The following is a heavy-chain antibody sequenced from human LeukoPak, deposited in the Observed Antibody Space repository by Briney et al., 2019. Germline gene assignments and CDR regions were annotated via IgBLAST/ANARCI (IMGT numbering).Heavy chain of an antibody. D-gene: IGHD1-14*01. Sequence: GGSLRLSCAASGITVSSSYMSWVRQAPGKGLEWVLVIYSDGSTYYADSVKGRFTISRDNSKNTLYLQMNNLRADDTAVYYCARLHITLPRDYWGQGTLVTVSS. V-gene: IGHV3-66*04. CDR3: ARLHITLPRDY. CDR1: GITVSSSY. J-gene: IGHJ4*02. CDR2: IYSDGST.